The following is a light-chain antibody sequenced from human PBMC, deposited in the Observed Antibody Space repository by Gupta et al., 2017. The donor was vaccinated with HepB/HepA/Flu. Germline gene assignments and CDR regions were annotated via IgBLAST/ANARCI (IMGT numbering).Light chain of an antibody. CDR1: TYNIGRHS. J-gene: IGLJ2*01. Sequence: SVLTQPLPASGTPGQRVTISCSGTTYNIGRHSVYWYQQLPGTAPKILIYRSDQRPSGVPDRFSGSKSGASASLAISGLRSDDEADYYCAVWYDSRSGRVFGGGTKLTVL. CDR3: AVWYDSRSGRV. V-gene: IGLV1-47*01. CDR2: RSD.